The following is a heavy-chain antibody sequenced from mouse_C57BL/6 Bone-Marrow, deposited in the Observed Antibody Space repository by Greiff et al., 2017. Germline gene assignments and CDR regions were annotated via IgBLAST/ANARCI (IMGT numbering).Heavy chain of an antibody. CDR3: TRRGYDGFTRWFAY. Sequence: VQLQQSGTVLARPGASVKMSCKTSGYTFTSYWMHWVKQRPGQGLEWIGAIYPGNSDTSYNQKFKGKAKLTAVTSASTAYMELSSLTNEDSAVYYCTRRGYDGFTRWFAYWGQGTLVTVSA. D-gene: IGHD2-3*01. V-gene: IGHV1-5*01. CDR2: IYPGNSDT. J-gene: IGHJ3*01. CDR1: GYTFTSYW.